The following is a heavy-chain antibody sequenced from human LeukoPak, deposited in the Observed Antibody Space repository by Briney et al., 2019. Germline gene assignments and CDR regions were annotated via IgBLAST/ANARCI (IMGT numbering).Heavy chain of an antibody. CDR2: INWNGGST. J-gene: IGHJ3*02. CDR3: ARAVYYDFWSGSPDDAFDI. D-gene: IGHD3-3*01. Sequence: GGSLRLSCAVSGFTFDDHGMSWVRHAPGKGLEWVSGINWNGGSTGYADSVKGRFTISRDNAENSLYLQMNSLRAEDTALYHCARAVYYDFWSGSPDDAFDIWGQGTMVTVSS. CDR1: GFTFDDHG. V-gene: IGHV3-20*01.